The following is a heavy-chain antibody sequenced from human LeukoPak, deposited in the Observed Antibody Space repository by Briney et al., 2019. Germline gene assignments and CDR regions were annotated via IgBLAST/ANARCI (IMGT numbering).Heavy chain of an antibody. Sequence: ASVKVSCKASGYTFTSYGISWVRQAPGQGLEWMGWISAYNGNTNYAQKLQGRVTMTTDTSTSTAYMELRSLRSDDTAVYYCARNLGGNSYYYYMDVWGKGTTVTVSS. D-gene: IGHD2-15*01. CDR1: GYTFTSYG. CDR2: ISAYNGNT. J-gene: IGHJ6*03. CDR3: ARNLGGNSYYYYMDV. V-gene: IGHV1-18*01.